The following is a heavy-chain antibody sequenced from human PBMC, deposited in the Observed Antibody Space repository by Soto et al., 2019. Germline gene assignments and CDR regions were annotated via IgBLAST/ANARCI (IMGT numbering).Heavy chain of an antibody. D-gene: IGHD6-19*01. CDR3: ARDETVAGSVFNFDY. J-gene: IGHJ4*02. CDR2: IYTSGST. CDR1: GGSISSYY. V-gene: IGHV4-4*07. Sequence: SETLSLTCTVSGGSISSYYWSWIRQPAGKGLEWIGRIYTSGSTNYNPSLKSRVTMSVDTSKNQFSLKLSSVTAADTAVYYCARDETVAGSVFNFDYWGKGTLATVSS.